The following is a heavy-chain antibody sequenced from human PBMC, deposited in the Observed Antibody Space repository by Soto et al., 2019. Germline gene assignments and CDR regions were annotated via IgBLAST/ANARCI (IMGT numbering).Heavy chain of an antibody. V-gene: IGHV4-31*03. D-gene: IGHD2-2*01. Sequence: QVQLQESGPGLVKPSQTLSLTCTVSGGSISSGGYYWSWIRQHPGKGLEWIGYIYYGGSTYYTPSLMSRVTISVDTSKNPFSLKLSSVTAADTAVYYCARGRDCSTSSCSLDLRLGYYFDKWGQGTLVTVSS. J-gene: IGHJ4*02. CDR1: GGSISSGGYY. CDR2: IYYGGST. CDR3: ARGRDCSTSSCSLDLRLGYYFDK.